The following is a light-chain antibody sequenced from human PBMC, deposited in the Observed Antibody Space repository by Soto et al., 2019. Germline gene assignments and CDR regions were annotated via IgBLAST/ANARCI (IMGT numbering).Light chain of an antibody. CDR3: QQYNNWHPLT. CDR1: QSVSIN. CDR2: DAS. V-gene: IGKV3D-15*01. J-gene: IGKJ4*01. Sequence: EIVMMQSPGTLSVSPGEGATLFCSSSQSVSINLAWYQQKPVQAPRLLLHDASTRDTGITARFSGSGSGTDFTLTISSLQSKAFAVYYCQQYNNWHPLTFGGGTKVDIK.